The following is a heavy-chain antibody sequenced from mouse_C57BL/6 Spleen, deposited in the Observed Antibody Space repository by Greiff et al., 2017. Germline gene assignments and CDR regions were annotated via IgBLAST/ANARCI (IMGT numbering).Heavy chain of an antibody. CDR2: INPNNGGT. J-gene: IGHJ2*01. CDR3: AKPSYYGSSYYFDY. D-gene: IGHD1-1*01. Sequence: VQLKQSGPELVKPGASVKIPCKASGYTFTDYNMAWVKQSHGKSLEWIGDINPNNGGTIYNQKFKGKATLTVDKSSSTAYMELRSLTSEDTAVYYCAKPSYYGSSYYFDYWGQGTTLTVSS. V-gene: IGHV1-18*01. CDR1: GYTFTDYN.